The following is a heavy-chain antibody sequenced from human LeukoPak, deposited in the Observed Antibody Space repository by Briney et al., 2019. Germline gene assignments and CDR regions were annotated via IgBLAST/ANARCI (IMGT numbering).Heavy chain of an antibody. CDR1: GGTFSSYA. V-gene: IGHV1-69*04. D-gene: IGHD3-16*02. CDR2: IIPILGIA. J-gene: IGHJ5*02. CDR3: AREDEYVWGSYRPTSSWFDP. Sequence: SVKVSCKASGGTFSSYAISWVRQAPGQGLEWMGRIIPILGIANYAQKFQGRVTITADKSTSTAYMELSSLRSEDTAVYYCAREDEYVWGSYRPTSSWFDPWGQGTLVTVSS.